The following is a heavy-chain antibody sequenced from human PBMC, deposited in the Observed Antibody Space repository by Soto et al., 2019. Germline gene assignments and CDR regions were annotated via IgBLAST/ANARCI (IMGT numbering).Heavy chain of an antibody. Sequence: GGSLRLSCTASGFTFGDYAMGWVRQAPGKGLEWVGFIRSKAYGGTTEYAASVKGRFTISRDDSKSIAYLQMNSLKTEDTAVYYCTRDQGCSGGSCYSAYYYGMDVWGQGTTVTVSS. D-gene: IGHD2-15*01. CDR3: TRDQGCSGGSCYSAYYYGMDV. CDR1: GFTFGDYA. CDR2: IRSKAYGGTT. V-gene: IGHV3-49*04. J-gene: IGHJ6*02.